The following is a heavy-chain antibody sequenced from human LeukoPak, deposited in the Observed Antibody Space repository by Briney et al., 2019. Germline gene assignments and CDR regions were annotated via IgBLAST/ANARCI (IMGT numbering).Heavy chain of an antibody. CDR3: ARDLDY. J-gene: IGHJ4*02. V-gene: IGHV4-39*07. CDR1: NGSISSTTYY. Sequence: SETLSLTCTVSNGSISSTTYYWGWIRQPPGKGLEWIGSIYYSGSPYYNPSLKSRVTISIDTSKNQFYLKLTSVTAADTAVYYCARDLDYWGQGTLVTVSS. CDR2: IYYSGSP.